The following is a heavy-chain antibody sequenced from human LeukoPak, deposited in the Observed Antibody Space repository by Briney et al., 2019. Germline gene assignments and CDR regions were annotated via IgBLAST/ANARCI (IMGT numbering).Heavy chain of an antibody. V-gene: IGHV4-34*01. CDR2: INHSGST. D-gene: IGHD3-10*01. J-gene: IGHJ4*02. CDR1: GGSFSGYY. CDR3: AGGVFGMVRERNFDY. Sequence: ASETLSLTCAVYGGSFSGYYWSWIRQPPGKGLEWIGEINHSGSTNYNPSLKSRVTISVDTSKNQFSLKLSSVTAADTAVYYCAGGVFGMVRERNFDYWGQGTLVTVSP.